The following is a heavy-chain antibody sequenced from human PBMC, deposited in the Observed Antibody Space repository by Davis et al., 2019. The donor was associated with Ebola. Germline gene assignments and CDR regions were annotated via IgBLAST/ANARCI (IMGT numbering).Heavy chain of an antibody. V-gene: IGHV3-30-3*01. CDR1: GFIFSNYA. Sequence: GESLKISCEASGFIFSNYAMHWVRQAPGKGLEWVAVISYDGSNNFYADSVKGRFTISRDNSKNTLYLQMNSLKTEDTAVYYCTTIGVVITYTGDFDYWGQGTLVTVSS. J-gene: IGHJ4*02. CDR2: ISYDGSNN. D-gene: IGHD3-3*01. CDR3: TTIGVVITYTGDFDY.